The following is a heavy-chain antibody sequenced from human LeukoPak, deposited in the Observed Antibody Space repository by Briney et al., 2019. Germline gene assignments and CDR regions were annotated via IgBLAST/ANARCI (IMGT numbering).Heavy chain of an antibody. D-gene: IGHD3-10*01. CDR2: IIPIFGTA. CDR1: GGTFSSYA. CDR3: ARDRGYYYGSGYYMDV. Sequence: GASVKVSCKASGGTFSSYAISWVRQAPGQGLEWMGGIIPIFGTANYAQKFQGRVTITADKSTSTAYMELSSLRSDDTAVYYCARDRGYYYGSGYYMDVWGKGTTVTISS. V-gene: IGHV1-69*06. J-gene: IGHJ6*03.